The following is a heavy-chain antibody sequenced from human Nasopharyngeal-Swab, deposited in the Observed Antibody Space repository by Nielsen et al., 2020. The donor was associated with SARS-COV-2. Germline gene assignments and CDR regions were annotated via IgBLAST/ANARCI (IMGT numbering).Heavy chain of an antibody. CDR3: ARVLTRNLVVALVLDAFDI. V-gene: IGHV4-39*07. D-gene: IGHD2-15*01. CDR2: IYYSGST. J-gene: IGHJ3*02. CDR1: GGSISSSSYY. Sequence: GSLRLSCTVSGGSISSSSYYWGWIRQPPGKGLEWIGSIYYSGSTYYNPSLKSRVTISVDTSKNQFSLKLSSVTAADTAVYYCARVLTRNLVVALVLDAFDIWGQGTMVIVSS.